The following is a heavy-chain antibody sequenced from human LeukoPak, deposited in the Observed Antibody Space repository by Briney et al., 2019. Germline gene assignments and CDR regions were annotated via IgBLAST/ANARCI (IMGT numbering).Heavy chain of an antibody. CDR2: IKQDGSEK. D-gene: IGHD4-11*01. CDR1: GLTFSSYW. V-gene: IGHV3-7*01. CDR3: ARDGGGWTTVTTDPFDY. J-gene: IGHJ4*02. Sequence: GGSLRLSCAASGLTFSSYWMSWVRQAPGKGLEWVANIKQDGSEKYYVDSVKGRFTISRDNAKNSLYLQMNSLRAEDTAVYYCARDGGGWTTVTTDPFDYWGQGTLVTVSS.